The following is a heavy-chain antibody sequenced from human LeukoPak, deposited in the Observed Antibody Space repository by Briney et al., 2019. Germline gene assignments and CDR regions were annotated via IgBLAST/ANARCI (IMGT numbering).Heavy chain of an antibody. J-gene: IGHJ3*02. D-gene: IGHD2-2*01. CDR3: AQEDIVVVPAAIWAFDI. Sequence: GASVKVSCKASGYTFTSYDINWVRQATGQGLGWMGYMNPNSGNTGYAQKFQGRVTMTRNTSISTAYMELSSLRSEDTAVYYCAQEDIVVVPAAIWAFDIWGQGTMVTVSS. CDR1: GYTFTSYD. CDR2: MNPNSGNT. V-gene: IGHV1-8*01.